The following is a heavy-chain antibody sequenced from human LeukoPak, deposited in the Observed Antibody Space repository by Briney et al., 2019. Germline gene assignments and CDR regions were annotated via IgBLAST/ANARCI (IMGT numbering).Heavy chain of an antibody. CDR1: GFTFSNNW. D-gene: IGHD6-19*01. CDR3: ARVAFAVAGDC. J-gene: IGHJ4*02. V-gene: IGHV3-7*01. Sequence: PGGSLRLSCAASGFTFSNNWMSWVRQAPGKGLEWVANINPPGGDKYYVDSVKGRFTISRDNAKNSLYLQMNSLRAEDTAVYYCARVAFAVAGDCWGQGTLVTVSS. CDR2: INPPGGDK.